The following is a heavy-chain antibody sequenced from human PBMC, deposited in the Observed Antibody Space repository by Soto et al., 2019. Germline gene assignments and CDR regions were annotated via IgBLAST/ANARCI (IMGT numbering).Heavy chain of an antibody. CDR1: VGSFSGYY. CDR2: INHSGST. Sequence: SETLSLTGAVYVGSFSGYYWSWIRQPPGKGLEWIGEINHSGSTNYNPSLKSRVTISVDTSKNQFSLKLSSVTAADTAVYYCRPYTYPSDYWGQGTLVTVS. V-gene: IGHV4-34*01. J-gene: IGHJ4*02. D-gene: IGHD2-2*02. CDR3: RPYTYPSDY.